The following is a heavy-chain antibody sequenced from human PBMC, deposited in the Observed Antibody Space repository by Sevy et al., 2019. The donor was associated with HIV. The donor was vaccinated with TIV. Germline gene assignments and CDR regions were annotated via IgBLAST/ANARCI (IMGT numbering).Heavy chain of an antibody. V-gene: IGHV4-39*01. J-gene: IGHJ2*01. CDR2: FYDTGSA. CDR1: GGSISSSPYY. D-gene: IGHD2-15*01. Sequence: SETLSLTCTVSGGSISSSPYYWSLIRQPPGKGLEWIGSFYDTGSAYYNPSLKSRVTISVDTSKNQFSLRLSSVTAADTALYYCARHRAYCSDGSCYSPWYFNLWGRGTLVTVSS. CDR3: ARHRAYCSDGSCYSPWYFNL.